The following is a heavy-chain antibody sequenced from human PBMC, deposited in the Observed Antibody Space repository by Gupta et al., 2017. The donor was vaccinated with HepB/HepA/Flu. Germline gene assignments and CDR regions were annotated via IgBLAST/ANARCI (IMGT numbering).Heavy chain of an antibody. J-gene: IGHJ6*02. CDR1: GYTFTSYD. CDR2: MNPNSGNT. V-gene: IGHV1-8*01. D-gene: IGHD3-3*01. CDR3: ARGRGYYDFWSGYLLDYYYGMDV. Sequence: QVQLVQSGAEVKKPGASVKVSCKASGYTFTSYDINWVRQATGQGLEWMGWMNPNSGNTGYAQKFQGRVTMTRNTSISTAYMELSSLRSEDTAVYYCARGRGYYDFWSGYLLDYYYGMDVWGQGTTVTVSS.